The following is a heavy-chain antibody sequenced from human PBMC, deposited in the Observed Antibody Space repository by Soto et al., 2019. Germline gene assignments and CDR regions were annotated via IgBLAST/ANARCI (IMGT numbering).Heavy chain of an antibody. CDR3: ARSGIWGFGEEYYYSCMDV. CDR2: IKQDGSEK. D-gene: IGHD3-10*01. Sequence: GGSLRLSCAASGFTFSSYWMSWVRQAPGKGLEWVANIKQDGSEKYYVDSVKGRFTISRDNAKNSLYLQMNSLRAEDTAVYYCARSGIWGFGEEYYYSCMDVWGQGTTVTVPS. V-gene: IGHV3-7*01. J-gene: IGHJ6*02. CDR1: GFTFSSYW.